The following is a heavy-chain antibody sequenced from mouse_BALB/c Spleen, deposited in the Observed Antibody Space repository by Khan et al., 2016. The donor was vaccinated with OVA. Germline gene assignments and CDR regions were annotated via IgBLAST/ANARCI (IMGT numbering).Heavy chain of an antibody. CDR2: INTYTGEP. CDR3: RRVHGGY. Sequence: QIQLVQSGPELKKPGETVKISCKASGYTFTNYVMNWVKQSPGKGLKWMGWINTYTGEPTFADDFKGRFAFSLEPSASPSFLQINSLKNEDTATDFGRRVHGGYWGQGTTLTVSS. CDR1: GYTFTNYV. J-gene: IGHJ2*01. V-gene: IGHV9-3-1*01.